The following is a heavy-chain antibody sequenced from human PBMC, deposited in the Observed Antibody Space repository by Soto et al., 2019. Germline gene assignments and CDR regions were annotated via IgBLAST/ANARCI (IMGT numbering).Heavy chain of an antibody. CDR2: MNPNSGNT. CDR1: GYTFTSYG. Sequence: ASVKVSCKASGYTFTSYGISWVRQATGQGLEWMGWMNPNSGNTGYAQKFQGRVTMTRNTSISTAYMELSSLRSEDTAVYYCARRDYYDSSGYLYWGQGTLVTVSS. V-gene: IGHV1-8*02. CDR3: ARRDYYDSSGYLY. D-gene: IGHD3-22*01. J-gene: IGHJ4*02.